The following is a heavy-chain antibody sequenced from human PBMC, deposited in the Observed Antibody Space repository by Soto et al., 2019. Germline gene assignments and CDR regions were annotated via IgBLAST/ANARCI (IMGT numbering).Heavy chain of an antibody. CDR2: IWYDGSNK. V-gene: IGHV3-33*01. D-gene: IGHD2-2*01. CDR3: ARTDHCSSTSCAGAFDI. Sequence: QVQLVESGGGVVQPGRSLRLSCAASGFTFSSYGMHWVRQAPGKGLEWVAVIWYDGSNKYYADSVKGRFTISRDNSKNTLYLQMNSLRAEDPAVYYCARTDHCSSTSCAGAFDIWGLGTMVTVSS. CDR1: GFTFSSYG. J-gene: IGHJ3*02.